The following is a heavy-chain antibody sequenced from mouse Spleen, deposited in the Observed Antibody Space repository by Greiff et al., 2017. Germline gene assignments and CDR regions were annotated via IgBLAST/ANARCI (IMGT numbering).Heavy chain of an antibody. J-gene: IGHJ1*03. CDR3: ARPATVGYFDV. Sequence: KLVESEGGLVQPGSSMKLSCTASGFTFSDYYMAWVRQVPEKGLEWVANINYDGSSTYYLDSLKSRFIISRDNAKNILYLQMSSLKSEDTATYYCARPATVGYFDVWGTGTTVTVSS. CDR2: INYDGSST. CDR1: GFTFSDYY. V-gene: IGHV5-16*01. D-gene: IGHD1-1*01.